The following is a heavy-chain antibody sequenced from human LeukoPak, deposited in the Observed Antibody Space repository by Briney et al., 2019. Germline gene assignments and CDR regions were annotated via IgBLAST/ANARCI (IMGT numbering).Heavy chain of an antibody. CDR3: ARERYYYDSSGYAYTPDY. CDR2: TSAYNGNT. J-gene: IGHJ4*02. Sequence: ASVKVSCKASGYTFTSYGISWVRQAPGQGLEWMGWTSAYNGNTNYAQKLQGRVTMTTDTSTSTAYMELRSLRSDDTAVYYCARERYYYDSSGYAYTPDYWGQGTLVTVSS. V-gene: IGHV1-18*01. CDR1: GYTFTSYG. D-gene: IGHD3-22*01.